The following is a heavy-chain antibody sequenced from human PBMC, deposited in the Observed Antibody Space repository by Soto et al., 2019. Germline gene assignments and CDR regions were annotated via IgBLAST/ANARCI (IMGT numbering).Heavy chain of an antibody. CDR2: IYYSGST. J-gene: IGHJ4*02. CDR3: ARHRPRPNYYFDY. D-gene: IGHD1-1*01. CDR1: GGSISSYY. Sequence: SETLSLTCTVSGGSISSYYWSWIRQPPGKGLEWIGYIYYSGSTNYNPSLKSRVTISVDTSKNQFSLKLSSVTAADTAVYYCARHRPRPNYYFDYGGQGALVTVSS. V-gene: IGHV4-59*08.